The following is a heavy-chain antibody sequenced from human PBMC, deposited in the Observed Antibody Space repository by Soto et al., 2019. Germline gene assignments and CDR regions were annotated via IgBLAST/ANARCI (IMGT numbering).Heavy chain of an antibody. D-gene: IGHD2-21*02. CDR3: ARDLGVTDPLDY. CDR2: ISAYDDNT. CDR1: GYRFTSYG. V-gene: IGHV1-18*01. J-gene: IGHJ4*02. Sequence: ASVKVSCKASGYRFTSYGISWVRQAPGQGLEWLGWISAYDDNTKYAQTLQGRVSMSTDTSTNTAYMELRSLRSEDTAVYYCARDLGVTDPLDYWGQGTLVTVSS.